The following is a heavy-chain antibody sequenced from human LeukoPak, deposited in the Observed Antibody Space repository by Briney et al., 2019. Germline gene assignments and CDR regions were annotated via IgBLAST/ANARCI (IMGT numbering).Heavy chain of an antibody. J-gene: IGHJ3*02. D-gene: IGHD3-22*01. CDR3: AKGYYYDSSGIDAFDI. Sequence: GGSLRLSCAASGFTFSSYAMSWVRQAPGKGLEWVSAISGSGGSTYYADSVKGRFTISRDNSKNTLYLQMNSLRAEDTAVYYCAKGYYYDSSGIDAFDIWGQGTMVTVSS. V-gene: IGHV3-23*01. CDR2: ISGSGGST. CDR1: GFTFSSYA.